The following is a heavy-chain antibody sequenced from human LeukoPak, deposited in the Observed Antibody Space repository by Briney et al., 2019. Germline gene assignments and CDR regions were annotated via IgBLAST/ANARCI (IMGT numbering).Heavy chain of an antibody. V-gene: IGHV6-1*01. D-gene: IGHD5-24*01. CDR2: TYYRSKWYN. CDR3: ARGGQGDGYSADEAFDF. CDR1: GDSVSGNSTA. J-gene: IGHJ3*01. Sequence: SQTLSLTCALSGDSVSGNSTAYNWIRQSPSRGLGWLGRTYYRSKWYNDYAISVKSRITVNPDTSRNQLSLQLNSVTPEDTAVYYCARGGQGDGYSADEAFDFWGPGTMVTVSS.